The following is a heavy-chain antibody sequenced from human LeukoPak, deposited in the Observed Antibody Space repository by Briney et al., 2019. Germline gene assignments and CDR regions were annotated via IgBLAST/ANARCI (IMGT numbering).Heavy chain of an antibody. CDR3: ARIVVVTAKRRFDY. J-gene: IGHJ4*02. V-gene: IGHV4-39*01. Sequence: SEILSLTCTVSGGSISSSSYYWGWIRQPPGKGLEWIGSIYYSGSAYYNPSLKSRVTMSVDTSKNQFSLKLNSVTAADTAVYYCARIVVVTAKRRFDYWGQGTLVTVSS. D-gene: IGHD2-21*02. CDR2: IYYSGSA. CDR1: GGSISSSSYY.